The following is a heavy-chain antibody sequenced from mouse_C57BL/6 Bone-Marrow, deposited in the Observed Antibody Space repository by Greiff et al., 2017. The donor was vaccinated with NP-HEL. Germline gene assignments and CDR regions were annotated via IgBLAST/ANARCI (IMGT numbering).Heavy chain of an antibody. D-gene: IGHD1-1*01. V-gene: IGHV5-17*01. CDR1: GFTFSDYG. J-gene: IGHJ2*01. CDR3: ARPFYYYGSSPYFDY. Sequence: DVKLVESGGGLVKPGGSLKLSCAASGFTFSDYGMHWVRQAPEKGLEWVAYISSGSSTIYYADTVKGRFTISRDNAKNTLFLQLTSLGSEDTAMYYCARPFYYYGSSPYFDYWGQGTTLTVSS. CDR2: ISSGSSTI.